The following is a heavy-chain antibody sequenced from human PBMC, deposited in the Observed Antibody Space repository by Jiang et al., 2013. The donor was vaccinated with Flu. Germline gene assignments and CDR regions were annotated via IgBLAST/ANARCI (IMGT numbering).Heavy chain of an antibody. D-gene: IGHD5-12*01. CDR1: GYIFINYA. CDR2: INTANGDA. J-gene: IGHJ6*02. Sequence: SGYIFINYAVHWVRQAPGQSLEWMGWINTANGDAKYSQSFQGRVTLTRDTSASTAYMDLYSLTSEDTAVFFCARALGTGNDPGRTYGMDVWGQGTTVIVSS. V-gene: IGHV1-3*04. CDR3: ARALGTGNDPGRTYGMDV.